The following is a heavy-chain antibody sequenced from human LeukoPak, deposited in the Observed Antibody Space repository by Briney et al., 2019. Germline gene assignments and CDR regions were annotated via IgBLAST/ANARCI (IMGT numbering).Heavy chain of an antibody. J-gene: IGHJ4*02. V-gene: IGHV1-69*13. D-gene: IGHD2-2*02. CDR2: IIPIFGTA. Sequence: SVKVSCKASGGTFSSYAISWVRQAPGQGLEWMGRIIPIFGTANYAQKFQGRVTITADESTSTAYMELSSLRSEDTAVYYCARDPGYCSSTSCYMRTFDYWGQGTLVTVSS. CDR1: GGTFSSYA. CDR3: ARDPGYCSSTSCYMRTFDY.